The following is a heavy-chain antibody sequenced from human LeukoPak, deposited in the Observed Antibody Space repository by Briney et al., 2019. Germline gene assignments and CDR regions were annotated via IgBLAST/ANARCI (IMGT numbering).Heavy chain of an antibody. CDR3: AKHEDVNSSRRGLWLSRFGSNNLFQH. D-gene: IGHD6-19*01. J-gene: IGHJ1*01. CDR1: GFTFDDYA. CDR2: ISWNSGSI. V-gene: IGHV3-9*01. Sequence: GRSLRLSCAASGFTFDDYAMHWVRQAPGKGLEWVSGISWNSGSIGYADSVKGRFTISRDNAKNSLYLQMNSLRAEDTALYYCAKHEDVNSSRRGLWLSRFGSNNLFQHWGQGTLVTVSS.